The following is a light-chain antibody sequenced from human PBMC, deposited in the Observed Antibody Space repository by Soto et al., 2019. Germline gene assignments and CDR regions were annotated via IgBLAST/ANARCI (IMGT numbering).Light chain of an antibody. CDR2: EVT. V-gene: IGLV2-8*01. Sequence: VLTQPPSASGSPGQSVTISCAGSSNNVGSYDYVSWYRQHPGQAPKLLIYEVTKRPSGVPDRFSGSKSGNTASLTVSGLQAEDEADYYCSSFVGVNSYVFGTGTKVTIL. J-gene: IGLJ1*01. CDR3: SSFVGVNSYV. CDR1: SNNVGSYDY.